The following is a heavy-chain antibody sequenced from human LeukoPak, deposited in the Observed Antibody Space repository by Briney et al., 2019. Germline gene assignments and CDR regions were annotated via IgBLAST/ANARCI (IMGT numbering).Heavy chain of an antibody. CDR1: GFTFSSYA. CDR2: IWYDGSNK. Sequence: GGSLRLSCAASGFTFSSYAMHWVRQAPGKGLEWVAVIWYDGSNKYYADSVKGRFTISRDNSKNTLYLQMNSLRAEDTAVYYCARGGHDSSGYYPSGFDYWGQGTLVTVSS. D-gene: IGHD3-22*01. V-gene: IGHV3-33*08. J-gene: IGHJ4*02. CDR3: ARGGHDSSGYYPSGFDY.